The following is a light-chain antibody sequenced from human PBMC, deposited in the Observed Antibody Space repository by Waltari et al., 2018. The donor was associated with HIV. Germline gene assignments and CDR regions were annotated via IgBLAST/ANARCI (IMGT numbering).Light chain of an antibody. J-gene: IGLJ3*02. CDR1: SSDVGSYTL. Sequence: QSALTQPASVSGSPGQPITIPCTGSSSDVGSYTLVSWYQQHPGKAPKLMIFEGINRPSGASNRVGGSKSAIRASVRSCGIEAEDEVDYYCCSYEGSSNWVFGGGTRLTVL. CDR2: EGI. V-gene: IGLV2-23*01. CDR3: CSYEGSSNWV.